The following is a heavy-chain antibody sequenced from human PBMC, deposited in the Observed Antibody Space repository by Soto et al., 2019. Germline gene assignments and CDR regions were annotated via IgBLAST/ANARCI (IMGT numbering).Heavy chain of an antibody. CDR1: GYTYTSYV. D-gene: IGHD6-19*01. CDR2: ISAYNGNT. V-gene: IGHV1-18*01. CDR3: ARDARAVAPGGFDP. J-gene: IGHJ5*02. Sequence: ASVKGSCKASGYTYTSYVISWVRQAPGQGLEWMGWISAYNGNTNYAQKLQGRVTMTTDTSTSTAYMELRSLRSDDTAVSYCARDARAVAPGGFDPWGQGTLVTVSS.